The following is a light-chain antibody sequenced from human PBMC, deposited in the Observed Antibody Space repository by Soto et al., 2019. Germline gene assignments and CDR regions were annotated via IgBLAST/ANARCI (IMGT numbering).Light chain of an antibody. Sequence: QSVLAQPPSVSGAPGQKVTISCTGSSSNIGAGYDLHWYQQLPGTAPKLLLYGNSNRPSGVPDRFSGSKSGTSASLAITGLQAEDEADYYCNSYTSGSTRVLFGGGTKVTVL. CDR3: NSYTSGSTRVL. J-gene: IGLJ2*01. V-gene: IGLV1-40*01. CDR1: SSNIGAGYD. CDR2: GNS.